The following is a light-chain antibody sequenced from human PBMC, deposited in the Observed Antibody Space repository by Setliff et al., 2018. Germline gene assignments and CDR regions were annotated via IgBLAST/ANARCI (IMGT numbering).Light chain of an antibody. CDR2: DVS. J-gene: IGLJ1*01. CDR1: SSDVGGYNY. CDR3: SSHTSSSTVV. Sequence: QSALTQPASVSGSPGQSITISCTGTSSDVGGYNYVSWYQQHPGKAPKLMIYDVSKRPSGVSNRFSGSKSGNTASLTISGLQAEDEADYYCSSHTSSSTVVFGTGTKGTVL. V-gene: IGLV2-14*01.